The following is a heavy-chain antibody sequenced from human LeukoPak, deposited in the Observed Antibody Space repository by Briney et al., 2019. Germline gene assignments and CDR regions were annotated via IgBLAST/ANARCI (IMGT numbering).Heavy chain of an antibody. CDR1: GGSISSYY. J-gene: IGHJ5*02. Sequence: SETLSLTCTVSGGSISSYYWSWIRQPPGKGLEWIGYIYYSGSTNYNPSLKSRVTISVDTSKNQFSLKLSSVTAADTAVYYCASQGLRFLEWITWGQGTLVTVSS. CDR3: ASQGLRFLEWIT. V-gene: IGHV4-59*01. CDR2: IYYSGST. D-gene: IGHD3-3*01.